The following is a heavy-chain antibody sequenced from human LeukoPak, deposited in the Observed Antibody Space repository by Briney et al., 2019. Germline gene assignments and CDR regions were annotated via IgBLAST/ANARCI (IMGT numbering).Heavy chain of an antibody. D-gene: IGHD1-26*01. J-gene: IGHJ3*02. Sequence: ASVKVSCKASGGTFSSYAISWVRQAPGQGLEWMGGIIPIFGTANYAQKFQGKVTITADESTSTVYMELSSLRSEDTAVYYCARESPESYSGSPRGAFDIWGQGTMVTVSS. CDR2: IIPIFGTA. V-gene: IGHV1-69*13. CDR3: ARESPESYSGSPRGAFDI. CDR1: GGTFSSYA.